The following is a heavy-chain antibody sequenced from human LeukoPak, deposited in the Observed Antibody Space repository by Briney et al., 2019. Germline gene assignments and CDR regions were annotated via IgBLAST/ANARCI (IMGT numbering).Heavy chain of an antibody. V-gene: IGHV6-1*01. D-gene: IGHD6-19*01. CDR1: GDSVSSDSAA. Sequence: SQTLSLTCAISGDSVSSDSAAWTWIRQSPSRGLEWLGRTYYRSKWYNDYAVSVKSRITIIPDTSKNQFSLQLNSVTPEDTAVYYCARKAGPFDFWGQGALVTVSS. CDR2: TYYRSKWYN. J-gene: IGHJ4*02. CDR3: ARKAGPFDF.